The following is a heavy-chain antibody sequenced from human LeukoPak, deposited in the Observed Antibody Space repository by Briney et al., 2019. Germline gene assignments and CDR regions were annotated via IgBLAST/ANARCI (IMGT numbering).Heavy chain of an antibody. CDR2: ISGGVGVGST. CDR1: GFSFSDYA. V-gene: IGHV3-23*01. CDR3: ARVDTVMAYYFDL. J-gene: IGHJ4*02. Sequence: GGSLRLSCTASGFSFSDYAMSWVRQAPGKGLEWVSAISGGVGVGSTYYADSVKGRFTISRDNSKSTLHLQMSSLRAEDTAVYYCARVDTVMAYYFDLWGQGTLVTVSS. D-gene: IGHD5-18*01.